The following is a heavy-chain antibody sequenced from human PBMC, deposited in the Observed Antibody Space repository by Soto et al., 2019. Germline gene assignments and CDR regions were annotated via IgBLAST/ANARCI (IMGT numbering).Heavy chain of an antibody. CDR2: INSDGSST. CDR1: GFTFSSYW. V-gene: IGHV3-74*01. D-gene: IGHD3-10*01. Sequence: EMQLVESGGGLVQPGGSLRLSCAASGFTFSSYWMHWVRQAPGKGLVWVSRINSDGSSTSYADSVKGRFTISRDNAKNTLYLQMNSLRAEDTAVYYCARESGHYYGSGSYYGNGMDVWGQGTTVTVSS. CDR3: ARESGHYYGSGSYYGNGMDV. J-gene: IGHJ6*02.